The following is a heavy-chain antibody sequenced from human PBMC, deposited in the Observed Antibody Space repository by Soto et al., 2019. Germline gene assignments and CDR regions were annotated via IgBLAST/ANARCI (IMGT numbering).Heavy chain of an antibody. V-gene: IGHV1-18*01. CDR2: ISAYNGNT. Sequence: QVQLVQSGAEVKKPGASVKVSCKASGYTFTSYGISWVRQAPGQGLEWMGWISAYNGNTNYAQKLQGRVTMTTDTSTITAAMELRSLRADDTAVYYCAVPVGSYYVSALWYWGQGTLVTVSS. D-gene: IGHD1-26*01. CDR1: GYTFTSYG. J-gene: IGHJ4*02. CDR3: AVPVGSYYVSALWY.